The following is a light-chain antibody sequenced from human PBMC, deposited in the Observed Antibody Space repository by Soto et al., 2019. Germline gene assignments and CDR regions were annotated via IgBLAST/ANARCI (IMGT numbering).Light chain of an antibody. CDR1: SSDVGGYNY. CDR2: EVT. Sequence: QFALTQPPSASGSPGQSVTISCTGASSDVGGYNYVSWYQQHPGKAPKLLISEVTNRPSGVSNRFSGSKSGNTASLTISGLQAEDEADYYCSSYTTNITPVVFGGGTKLTVL. J-gene: IGLJ2*01. V-gene: IGLV2-14*01. CDR3: SSYTTNITPVV.